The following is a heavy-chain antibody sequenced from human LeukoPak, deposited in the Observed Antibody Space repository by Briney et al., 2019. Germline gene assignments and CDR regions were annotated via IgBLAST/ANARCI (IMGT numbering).Heavy chain of an antibody. V-gene: IGHV1-46*01. CDR2: INPSGGST. CDR3: ARSFQAENPPTDY. J-gene: IGHJ4*02. Sequence: ASVKVSCKASGYTFTSYYMHWVRQAPGQGLEWXXIINPSGGSTSYAQKFQGRVTMTRDTSTSTVYMELSSLRSEDTAVYYCARSFQAENPPTDYWGQGTLVTVSS. CDR1: GYTFTSYY.